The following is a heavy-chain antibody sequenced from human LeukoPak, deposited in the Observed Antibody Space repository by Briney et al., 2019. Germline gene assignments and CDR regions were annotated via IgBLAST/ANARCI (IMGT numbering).Heavy chain of an antibody. D-gene: IGHD2-15*01. CDR1: GYTFTSYA. V-gene: IGHV1-3*01. CDR3: AAGYCSGGSCYSLDY. CDR2: INAGNGNT. Sequence: ASVKVSCKASGYTFTSYAMHWVRQAPGQRLEWMGWINAGNGNTKYSQKFQGRVTITRDTSASTAYMELSSLRSEGTAVYYCAAGYCSGGSCYSLDYWGQGTLVTVSS. J-gene: IGHJ4*02.